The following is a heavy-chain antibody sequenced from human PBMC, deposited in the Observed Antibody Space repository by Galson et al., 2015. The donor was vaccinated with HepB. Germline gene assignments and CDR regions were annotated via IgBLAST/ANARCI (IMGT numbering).Heavy chain of an antibody. Sequence: SLRLSCAASGFPFSDYAMHWVRQAPGKGLEWVAAIWLDGSEMDYGDFVKGRSTISRDNSKKTLYLQVNSLRAEDTAVYYCARESPRRGGICEGAFCKGVDVWGQGTTVTVSS. D-gene: IGHD2/OR15-2a*01. J-gene: IGHJ6*02. CDR3: ARESPRRGGICEGAFCKGVDV. V-gene: IGHV3-33*08. CDR1: GFPFSDYA. CDR2: IWLDGSEM.